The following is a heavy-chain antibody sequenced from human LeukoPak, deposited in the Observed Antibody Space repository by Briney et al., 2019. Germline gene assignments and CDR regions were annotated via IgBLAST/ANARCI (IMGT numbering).Heavy chain of an antibody. D-gene: IGHD3-10*01. CDR2: VYYSGST. CDR3: ARHVRASGSGSYAFDI. V-gene: IGHV4-59*08. Sequence: SETLSLTCSVSGASNSSYYWSWIRQPPGKGLEWIGSVYYSGSTNYNPSLKSRVTISVVTSKNQFSLRLNSVTAADTAVYYCARHVRASGSGSYAFDIWGQGTMVTVSS. J-gene: IGHJ3*02. CDR1: GASNSSYY.